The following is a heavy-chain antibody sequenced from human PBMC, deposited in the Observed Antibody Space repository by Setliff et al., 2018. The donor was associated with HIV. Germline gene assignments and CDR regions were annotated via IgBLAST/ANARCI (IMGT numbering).Heavy chain of an antibody. J-gene: IGHJ4*02. CDR1: GFTFNSYG. CDR2: ISGSVST. D-gene: IGHD1-1*01. Sequence: PGGSLRLSCAASGFTFNSYGMYWVRQAPGKGLELVSVISGSVSTYHADSVKGRFTLSRDNSKNTLYLQMNSLAPEDTAVYYCAKPRLYNSALENWGQGTLVTVSS. V-gene: IGHV3-NL1*01. CDR3: AKPRLYNSALEN.